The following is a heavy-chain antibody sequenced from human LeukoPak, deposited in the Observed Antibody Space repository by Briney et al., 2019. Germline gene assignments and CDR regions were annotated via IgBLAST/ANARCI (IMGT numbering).Heavy chain of an antibody. D-gene: IGHD4-17*01. CDR1: GGTFSSYT. CDR2: IIPILGIA. V-gene: IGHV1-69*02. J-gene: IGHJ5*02. Sequence: SVTVSCTASGGTFSSYTFSWLRQPPAQGLEWMGRIIPILGIANYAQKFQGRVTITADKSTSTAYMELSSLRSEDTAVYYCARVYGDYTGPWVDPWGQGTLVTVSS. CDR3: ARVYGDYTGPWVDP.